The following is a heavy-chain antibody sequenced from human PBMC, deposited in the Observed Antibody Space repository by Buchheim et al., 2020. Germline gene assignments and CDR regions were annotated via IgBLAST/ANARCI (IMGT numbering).Heavy chain of an antibody. D-gene: IGHD3-3*01. CDR1: GFTFSSYG. CDR2: IWYDGSNK. Sequence: VQLVESGGGLVQPGGSLRLSCAASGFTFSSYGMHWVRQAPGKGLEWVAVIWYDGSNKYYADSVKGRFTISRDNSKNTLYLQMNSLRAEDTAVYYCARVKEGDFWSGYYSNQYGMDVWGQGTT. V-gene: IGHV3-33*01. J-gene: IGHJ6*02. CDR3: ARVKEGDFWSGYYSNQYGMDV.